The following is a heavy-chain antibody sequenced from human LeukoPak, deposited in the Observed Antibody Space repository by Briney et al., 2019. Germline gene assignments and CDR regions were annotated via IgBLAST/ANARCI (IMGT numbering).Heavy chain of an antibody. V-gene: IGHV4-34*01. CDR1: GGSFSGFY. CDR2: INHTRST. D-gene: IGHD3-10*01. J-gene: IGHJ6*03. Sequence: PSQTLSLTCAVYGGSFSGFYWSWARHPAGKGLEWVGEINHTRSTNNNPSPKTRVTISVDTSKNQFTLKLSSVTAADTAVDYGARSRAIGQSYNYYIDVWGKGTTVTVPS. CDR3: ARSRAIGQSYNYYIDV.